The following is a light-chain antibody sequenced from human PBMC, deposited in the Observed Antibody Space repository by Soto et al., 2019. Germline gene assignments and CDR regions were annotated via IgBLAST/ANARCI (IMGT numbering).Light chain of an antibody. J-gene: IGKJ5*01. V-gene: IGKV3-11*01. Sequence: IVLTQSPATLSLSPGERATLSCRASQSVSSSLTWYQQKPGQAPRLLIYDASNRATGIPARFSGSRSGTDFTLTISSLEPEDFPVYYCQQRSNWPQITLGQATRPEFK. CDR1: QSVSSS. CDR3: QQRSNWPQIT. CDR2: DAS.